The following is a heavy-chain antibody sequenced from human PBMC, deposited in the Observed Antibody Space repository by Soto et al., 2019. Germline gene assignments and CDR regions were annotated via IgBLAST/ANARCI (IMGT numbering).Heavy chain of an antibody. CDR1: GFTFSSYS. CDR3: ARVLEMATILTRYYYYGMDV. V-gene: IGHV3-21*01. D-gene: IGHD5-12*01. Sequence: GGSLRLSCAASGFTFSSYSMNWVRQAPGKGLEWVSSISSSSSYIYYADSVKGRFTISRDNAKNSLYLQMNSLRAEDTAVYYCARVLEMATILTRYYYYGMDVWGQGTTVTVSS. CDR2: ISSSSSYI. J-gene: IGHJ6*02.